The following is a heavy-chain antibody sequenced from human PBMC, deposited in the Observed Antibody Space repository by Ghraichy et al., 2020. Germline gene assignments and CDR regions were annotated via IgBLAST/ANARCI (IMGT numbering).Heavy chain of an antibody. CDR3: ARVAPREYYDFWSGYYKFGCIDY. D-gene: IGHD3-3*01. CDR2: INHSGST. Sequence: SETLSLTCAVYGGSFSGYYWSWIRQPPGKGLEWIGEINHSGSTNYNPSLKSRVTISVDTSKNQFSLKLSSVTAADTAVYYCARVAPREYYDFWSGYYKFGCIDYWGQGTLVTVSS. CDR1: GGSFSGYY. V-gene: IGHV4-34*01. J-gene: IGHJ4*02.